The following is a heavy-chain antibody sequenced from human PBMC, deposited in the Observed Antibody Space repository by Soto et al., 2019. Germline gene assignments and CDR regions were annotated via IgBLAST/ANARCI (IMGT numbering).Heavy chain of an antibody. Sequence: PSETLSLTCTVSGRSISSYYWSWIRQPPGKGLEWIGYIYYSGSTNYNPSLKSRVTISVDTSKNQFSLKLSSVTAADTAVYYCARWYLPRTPNFAYWGQGSLVSASS. CDR1: GRSISSYY. V-gene: IGHV4-59*01. CDR3: ARWYLPRTPNFAY. J-gene: IGHJ4*02. D-gene: IGHD2-15*01. CDR2: IYYSGST.